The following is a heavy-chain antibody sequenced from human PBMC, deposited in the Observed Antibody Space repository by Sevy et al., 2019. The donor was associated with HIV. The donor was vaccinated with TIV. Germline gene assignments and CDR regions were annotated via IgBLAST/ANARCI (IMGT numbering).Heavy chain of an antibody. D-gene: IGHD5-12*01. J-gene: IGHJ4*02. CDR3: IKSDYDFDFDY. CDR2: IRSKDYGGKT. V-gene: IGHV3-49*03. CDR1: GFTFGEYA. Sequence: GGSLRLSCTTSGFTFGEYAMSWFRQAPGKGLEWVGFIRSKDYGGKTEYAASVQGRFTISRDDSKHIAYLQMNSLKTEDTGVYYCIKSDYDFDFDYWGQGTQVTVSS.